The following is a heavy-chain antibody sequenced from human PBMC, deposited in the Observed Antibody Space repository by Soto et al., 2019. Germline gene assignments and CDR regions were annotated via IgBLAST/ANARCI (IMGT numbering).Heavy chain of an antibody. V-gene: IGHV3-7*04. Sequence: GGSPRLSCVASGFTFSNYWMGWVRQAPGKGLEWVANMKQDGSEKYYLDSVKGRFTISRDNAKNSLFLQMDSLRAEDTAVYYCAGGVYELDPWGQGTLVTVSS. CDR1: GFTFSNYW. D-gene: IGHD3-16*01. J-gene: IGHJ5*02. CDR3: AGGVYELDP. CDR2: MKQDGSEK.